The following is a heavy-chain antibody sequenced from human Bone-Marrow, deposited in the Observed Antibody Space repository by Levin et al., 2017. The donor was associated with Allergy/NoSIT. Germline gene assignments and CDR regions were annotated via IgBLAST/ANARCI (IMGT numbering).Heavy chain of an antibody. J-gene: IGHJ3*02. Sequence: GESLKISCVASGFTFSNYWMSWVRQAPGKGPEWVANIKEDGNDKYYVDSVKGRFTISRDNAMNSLSLQMTTLRADDTAVYYCAKEGAPGTFDIWGQGTMVTVSS. CDR1: GFTFSNYW. D-gene: IGHD1-26*01. V-gene: IGHV3-7*01. CDR3: AKEGAPGTFDI. CDR2: IKEDGNDK.